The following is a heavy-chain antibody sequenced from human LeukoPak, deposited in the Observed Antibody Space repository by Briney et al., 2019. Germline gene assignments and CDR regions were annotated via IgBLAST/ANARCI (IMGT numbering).Heavy chain of an antibody. CDR1: GYSFTDYY. Sequence: GASVKVSCKTCGYSFTDYYIHWVRQAPGQGLEWMGWINTKSGRTSSARKFQGRVTMTRDPSITTVYMDMAWLTSDDTAIYFCARADFIDAGPYLIGPWGQGTLVTVSS. CDR2: INTKSGRT. V-gene: IGHV1-2*02. J-gene: IGHJ5*02. D-gene: IGHD3-3*01. CDR3: ARADFIDAGPYLIGP.